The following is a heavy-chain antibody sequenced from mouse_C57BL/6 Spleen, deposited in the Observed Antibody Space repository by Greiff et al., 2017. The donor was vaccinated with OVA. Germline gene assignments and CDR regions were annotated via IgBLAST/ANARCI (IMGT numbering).Heavy chain of an antibody. J-gene: IGHJ3*01. D-gene: IGHD2-3*01. CDR1: GFTFSSYA. CDR3: TRNYDGDPFAY. CDR2: ISSGGDYI. Sequence: EVQLQESGEGLVKPGGSLKLSCAASGFTFSSYAMSWVRQTPEKRLEWVAYISSGGDYIYYADTVKGRFTISRDNARNTLYLQMSSLKSEDTAMYYCTRNYDGDPFAYWGQGTLVTVSA. V-gene: IGHV5-9-1*02.